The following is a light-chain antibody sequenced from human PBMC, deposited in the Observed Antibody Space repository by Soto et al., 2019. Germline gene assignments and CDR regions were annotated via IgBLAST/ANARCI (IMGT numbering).Light chain of an antibody. J-gene: IGKJ1*01. V-gene: IGKV1-5*01. Sequence: DIQMTQSPSTLSASVGDRVTITCRASESISTWLAWYQQKPGRAPKLLIYDASNLESGVPSRFRGSSSGADFLLPIDSVQPDDFATLYRQQYPGTFGQGTRVDIK. CDR1: ESISTW. CDR2: DAS. CDR3: QQYPGT.